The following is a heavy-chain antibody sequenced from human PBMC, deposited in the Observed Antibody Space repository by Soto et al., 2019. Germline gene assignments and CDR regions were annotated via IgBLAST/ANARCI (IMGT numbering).Heavy chain of an antibody. CDR3: AKDRQFRSYYESAGHYNN. V-gene: IGHV3-23*01. D-gene: IGHD3-10*01. J-gene: IGHJ4*02. CDR1: GFTFKNYD. CDR2: ISGSGAIT. Sequence: EVQLLESGGGLVQPGGSLRLSCVASGFTFKNYDMRWVRQAPGEGLEWVSGISGSGAITYYADSVRGRFTISRDNSKNTLYLQLNSLRAEDTAIYYCAKDRQFRSYYESAGHYNNWGQGTLVTVSS.